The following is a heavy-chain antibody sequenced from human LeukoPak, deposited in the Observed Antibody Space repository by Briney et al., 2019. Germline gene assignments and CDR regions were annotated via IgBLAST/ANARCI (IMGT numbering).Heavy chain of an antibody. CDR3: ARHDTAMATDYGMDV. CDR2: ISSRGSTI. CDR1: GFTFSSYA. D-gene: IGHD5-18*01. V-gene: IGHV3-48*04. J-gene: IGHJ6*02. Sequence: VQPGRSLRLSCAASGFTFSSYAMHWVRQAPGKGLEWVSYISSRGSTIYYADSVKGRFTISRDNAKNSLYLQMNSLRAEDTAVYYCARHDTAMATDYGMDVWGQGTTVTVSS.